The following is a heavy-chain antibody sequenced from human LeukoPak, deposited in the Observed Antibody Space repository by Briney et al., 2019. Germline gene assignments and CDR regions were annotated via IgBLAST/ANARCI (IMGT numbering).Heavy chain of an antibody. V-gene: IGHV4-4*09. CDR3: ARGRVVVPAAPSIAERRGRRVFFDY. J-gene: IGHJ4*02. CDR1: GGSISSYY. CDR2: IYTSGST. Sequence: SETLSLTCTVSGGSISSYYWSWIRQPPGKGLEWIGYIYTSGSTNYNPSLKSRVTISVDTSKNQFSLKLSSVTAADTAVYYCARGRVVVPAAPSIAERRGRRVFFDYWGQGTLVTVSS. D-gene: IGHD2-2*01.